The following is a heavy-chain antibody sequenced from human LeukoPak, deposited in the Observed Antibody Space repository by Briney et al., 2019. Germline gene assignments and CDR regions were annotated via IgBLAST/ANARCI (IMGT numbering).Heavy chain of an antibody. CDR1: GLTVSNNY. D-gene: IGHD4-17*01. Sequence: GGSLRLSCAASGLTVSNNYMNWVRQAPGKGLEWVSVIDSGGNTYYADSVKGRFTTSRDSSKNTVFLQMTSLRAEDTAIYYCARDCNGDYAIENWGQGTLVIVSS. CDR2: IDSGGNT. V-gene: IGHV3-66*01. CDR3: ARDCNGDYAIEN. J-gene: IGHJ4*02.